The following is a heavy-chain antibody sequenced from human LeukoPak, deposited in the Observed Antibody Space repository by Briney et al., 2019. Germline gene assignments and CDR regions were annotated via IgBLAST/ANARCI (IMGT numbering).Heavy chain of an antibody. CDR1: VGSISNYY. J-gene: IGHJ4*02. D-gene: IGHD3-3*01. CDR2: INYIGST. CDR3: ASNEWSGYYFDY. Sequence: SETLSLTCTVSVGSISNYYWSWIRQPPGKGLEWIGYINYIGSTNYNPSLKSRVTISVDTSKNQFSLKLSSVTAADTALYYCASNEWSGYYFDYWGQGTLVTVSS. V-gene: IGHV4-59*08.